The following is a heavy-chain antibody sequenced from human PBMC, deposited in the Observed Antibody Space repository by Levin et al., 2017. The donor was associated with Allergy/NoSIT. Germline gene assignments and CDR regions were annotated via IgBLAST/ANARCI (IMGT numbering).Heavy chain of an antibody. D-gene: IGHD4-17*01. Sequence: PGGSLRLSCAVSGFTFSNAWMNWVRQAPGKGLEWVGRIKSKDDGGTRDYAVAVKDRFTISRDDSKTMLYLQMNSLKTEDTAVYYCTTGVACGDYDWDCYWGQGTLVTVSS. CDR2: IKSKDDGGTR. V-gene: IGHV3-15*01. J-gene: IGHJ4*02. CDR1: GFTFSNAW. CDR3: TTGVACGDYDWDCY.